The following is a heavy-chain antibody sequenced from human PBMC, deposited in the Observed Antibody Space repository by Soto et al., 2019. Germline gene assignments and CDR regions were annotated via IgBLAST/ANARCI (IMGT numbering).Heavy chain of an antibody. CDR1: GFTFSDSY. Sequence: QVQLVESGGGLVTPGGSLRLSCAASGFTFSDSYMSWIRQAPGKALEWVSYISGSGSTIYYADSLKGRFTISRDNAKNSLYLQMNSLRAEDTAVYYCARDHGSEAMDYWGQGTLVTVSS. V-gene: IGHV3-11*01. CDR3: ARDHGSEAMDY. J-gene: IGHJ4*02. CDR2: ISGSGSTI.